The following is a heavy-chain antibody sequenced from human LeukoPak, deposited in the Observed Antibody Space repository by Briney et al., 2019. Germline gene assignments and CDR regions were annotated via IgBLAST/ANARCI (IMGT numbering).Heavy chain of an antibody. CDR3: ARHLRNSFFDY. Sequence: PEEPLSLTCTVSGGPLSNYYWSWIRQPPGKGLEWIGYIYYSESTRYYPSLESRVTISVDTSKTQSSPKLSSETGADTAVYYCARHLRNSFFDYWGQGTLVTVSS. CDR2: IYYSEST. J-gene: IGHJ4*02. D-gene: IGHD2/OR15-2a*01. V-gene: IGHV4-59*08. CDR1: GGPLSNYY.